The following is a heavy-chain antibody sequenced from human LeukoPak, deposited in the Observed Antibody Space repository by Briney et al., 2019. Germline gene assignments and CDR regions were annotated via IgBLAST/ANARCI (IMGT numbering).Heavy chain of an antibody. CDR1: GGSISSYY. J-gene: IGHJ4*02. CDR3: AKSTTWNPKYDY. Sequence: SETLSLTCTVSGGSISSYYWSWIRQPPGKGLEWIGYIYYSGSTNYNPSLKSRLTISVDTSKNHFFLELRSVTAADTAVHFCAKSTTWNPKYDYWGQGTLVTVSS. D-gene: IGHD2-2*01. CDR2: IYYSGST. V-gene: IGHV4-59*08.